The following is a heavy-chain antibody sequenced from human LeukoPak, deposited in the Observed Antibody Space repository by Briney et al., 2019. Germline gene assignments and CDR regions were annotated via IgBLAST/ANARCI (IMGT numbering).Heavy chain of an antibody. CDR1: GFTFSSYG. CDR3: AKVGTDSSGYYCDY. V-gene: IGHV3-30*18. D-gene: IGHD3-22*01. Sequence: GGSLRLSCAASGFTFSSYGMHWVRQAPGKGLEWVAVISYDGSNKYYADSVKGRFTISRDNSKNTLYLQMNSLRAEDTAVYYCAKVGTDSSGYYCDYWGQGTLVTVSS. CDR2: ISYDGSNK. J-gene: IGHJ4*02.